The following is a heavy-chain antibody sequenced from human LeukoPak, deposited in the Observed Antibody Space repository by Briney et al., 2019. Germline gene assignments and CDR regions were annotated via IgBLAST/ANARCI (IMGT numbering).Heavy chain of an antibody. Sequence: SETLSLTCTVSGYSISSGYYWGWIRQPPGKGLEWIGSIYHSGSTYYNPSLKSRVTISVDTSKNQFSLKLSSVTAADTAVYYCARDRSNWGSNWFDPWGQGTLVTVSS. CDR3: ARDRSNWGSNWFDP. D-gene: IGHD7-27*01. CDR1: GYSISSGYY. V-gene: IGHV4-38-2*02. CDR2: IYHSGST. J-gene: IGHJ5*02.